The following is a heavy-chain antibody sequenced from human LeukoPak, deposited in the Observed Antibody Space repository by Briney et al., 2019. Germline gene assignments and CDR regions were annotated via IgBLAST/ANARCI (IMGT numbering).Heavy chain of an antibody. D-gene: IGHD2-21*01. V-gene: IGHV1-24*01. CDR3: ATDLGGVIVGTRYYYYGMDV. J-gene: IGHJ6*02. CDR1: GYTLTELS. Sequence: ASVKVSCKVSGYTLTELSMHWVRQAPGKGLEWMGGFDPEDGETIYAQKFQGRVTMTEDTSTDTAYMELSSLRSEDTAVYYCATDLGGVIVGTRYYYYGMDVWGQGTTVTVPS. CDR2: FDPEDGET.